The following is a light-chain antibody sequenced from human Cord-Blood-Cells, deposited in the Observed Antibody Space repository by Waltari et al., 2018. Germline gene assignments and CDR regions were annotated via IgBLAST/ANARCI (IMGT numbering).Light chain of an antibody. CDR3: QQSYSTPLT. CDR1: QSISSY. J-gene: IGKJ3*01. V-gene: IGKV1-39*01. Sequence: DIQMTQSPSSLSASVGDRVSITCRASQSISSYLNWYQQKPGKAPKLLIYAASSLQSGFPSRFSGSGSGTDVTLTISSLQPEDFATYYCQQSYSTPLTFGPGTKVDIK. CDR2: AAS.